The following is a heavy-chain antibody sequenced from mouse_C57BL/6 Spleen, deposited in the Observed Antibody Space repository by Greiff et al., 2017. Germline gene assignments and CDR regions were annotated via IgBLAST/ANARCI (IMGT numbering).Heavy chain of an antibody. CDR3: TYSNFSYWYFDV. D-gene: IGHD2-5*01. Sequence: EVQLQESGAELVRPGASVKLSCTASGFNIKDYYMHWVKQRPEQGLEWIGRIDPEDGDTEYAPKFQGKATMTADTSSNTAYLQLSSLTSEDTAVYYCTYSNFSYWYFDVWGTGTTVTVAS. CDR1: GFNIKDYY. V-gene: IGHV14-1*01. J-gene: IGHJ1*03. CDR2: IDPEDGDT.